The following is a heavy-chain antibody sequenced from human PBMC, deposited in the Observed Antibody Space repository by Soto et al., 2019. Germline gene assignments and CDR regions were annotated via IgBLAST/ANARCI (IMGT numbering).Heavy chain of an antibody. V-gene: IGHV3-30*18. J-gene: IGHJ6*02. Sequence: GGSLRLSCAASGFTFSSYGMHWVRQAPGKGLEWVAVISYDGSNKYYADSVKGRFTISRDNSKNTLYLQMNSLRAEDTAVYYCAKDFYYDSSGYYFYYYYGMDVWGQGTTVTVSS. CDR3: AKDFYYDSSGYYFYYYYGMDV. D-gene: IGHD3-22*01. CDR2: ISYDGSNK. CDR1: GFTFSSYG.